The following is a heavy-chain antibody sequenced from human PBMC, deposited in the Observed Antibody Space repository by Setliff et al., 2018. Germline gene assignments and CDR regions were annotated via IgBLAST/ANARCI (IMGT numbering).Heavy chain of an antibody. CDR1: GYSFINYG. J-gene: IGHJ4*02. V-gene: IGHV1-18*01. CDR2: ISGYNGNT. D-gene: IGHD1-1*01. Sequence: GASVKVSCKTSGYSFINYGLSWMRQAPGQGLEWVGWISGYNGNTDYAQNLQGRVTMTTDISTSTAFMELRSLTSDDTAIYYCARDTYNPNWYGDRSFEYWGQGTLVTVSS. CDR3: ARDTYNPNWYGDRSFEY.